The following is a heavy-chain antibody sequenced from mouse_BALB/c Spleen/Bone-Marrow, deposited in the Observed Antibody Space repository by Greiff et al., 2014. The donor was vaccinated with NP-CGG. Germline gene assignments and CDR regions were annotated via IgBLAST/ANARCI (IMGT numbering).Heavy chain of an antibody. CDR2: IDPYNGDT. D-gene: IGHD2-1*01. CDR1: GYAFTSYN. J-gene: IGHJ3*01. V-gene: IGHV1S135*01. Sequence: SGPELVKPGASVKVSCKASGYAFTSYNIYWVKQSHGKSLEWIGYIDPYNGDTNYNQKFKVKATLTVDKSSSTAHMHLNSLTSEDSAVYYCASCGNYEAWFAYWGQGTLVTVSA. CDR3: ASCGNYEAWFAY.